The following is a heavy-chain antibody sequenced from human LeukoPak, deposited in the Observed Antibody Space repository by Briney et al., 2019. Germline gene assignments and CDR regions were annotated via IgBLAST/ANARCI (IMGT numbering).Heavy chain of an antibody. V-gene: IGHV3-23*01. J-gene: IGHJ6*03. CDR2: ISGSGGST. CDR3: ATYSSSPHFDYYYMDV. Sequence: PGESLRLSCAASGFTFSSYAMSWVRQAPGKGLEWVSAISGSGGSTYYADSVKGRFTISRDNSKNTLYLQMNSLRAEDTAVYYCATYSSSPHFDYYYMDVWGKGTTVTVSS. CDR1: GFTFSSYA. D-gene: IGHD6-13*01.